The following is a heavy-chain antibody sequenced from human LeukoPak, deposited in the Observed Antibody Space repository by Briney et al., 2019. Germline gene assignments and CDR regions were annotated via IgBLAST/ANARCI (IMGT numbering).Heavy chain of an antibody. CDR2: ISGSGGST. D-gene: IGHD4-17*01. V-gene: IGHV3-23*01. CDR3: ARDDGYYSPFDY. J-gene: IGHJ4*02. CDR1: GFTFSSYA. Sequence: GGSLRLXCAASGFTFSSYAMSWVRQAPGKGLEWVSAISGSGGSTYYADSVKGRFTISRDNSKNTLYLQMNSLRAEDTAVYYCARDDGYYSPFDYWGQGTLVTVSS.